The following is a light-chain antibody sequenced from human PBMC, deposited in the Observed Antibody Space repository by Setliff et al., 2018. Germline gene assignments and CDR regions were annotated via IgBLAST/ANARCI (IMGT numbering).Light chain of an antibody. CDR2: EVT. Sequence: QSVLTQPASVSGSPGQSITISCTGSSSDIGTYNLVSWYQQHPGKAPQLLIYEVTRRPPGVSNRFSASKSGNTASLTISGLQAEDEADYFCCSYGRKRSYVYVLFGGGTKVTVL. CDR3: CSYGRKRSYVYVL. J-gene: IGLJ2*01. CDR1: SSDIGTYNL. V-gene: IGLV2-23*02.